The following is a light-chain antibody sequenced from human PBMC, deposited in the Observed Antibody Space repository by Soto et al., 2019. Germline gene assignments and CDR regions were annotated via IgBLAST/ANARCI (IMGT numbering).Light chain of an antibody. J-gene: IGLJ1*01. Sequence: QSVLTQPDSVSGSPGQSITISCTGTSSDVGGYNYVSWYQQHPGKAPKLMIYDVSDRPSGVSNRFSGSKSGNTASLTISGLQADDEADYYCSSYTSSSTYVFGTGTKVTVL. CDR1: SSDVGGYNY. CDR2: DVS. CDR3: SSYTSSSTYV. V-gene: IGLV2-14*01.